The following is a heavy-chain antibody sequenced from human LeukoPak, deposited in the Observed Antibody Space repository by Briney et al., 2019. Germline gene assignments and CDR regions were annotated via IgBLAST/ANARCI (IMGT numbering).Heavy chain of an antibody. CDR2: IIPILGIA. CDR3: AIPSGAAVAGSFDY. Sequence: GASVKVSCKASGGTFSSYAISWVRQAPGQGLEWMGRIIPILGIANYAQKFQGRVTITADKSTSTAYMELSSLRSEDTAVYYCAIPSGAAVAGSFDYWGREPWSPSPQ. CDR1: GGTFSSYA. J-gene: IGHJ4*02. V-gene: IGHV1-69*04. D-gene: IGHD6-19*01.